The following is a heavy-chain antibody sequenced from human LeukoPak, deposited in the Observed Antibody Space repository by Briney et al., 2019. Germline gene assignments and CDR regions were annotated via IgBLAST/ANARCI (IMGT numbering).Heavy chain of an antibody. D-gene: IGHD3-10*01. CDR2: IYTGGST. CDR3: ARVAVYGPPLRIDY. CDR1: GITGSSNY. Sequence: GGSLRLSCAASGITGSSNYMSWVRQAPGKGLEWVSVIYTGGSTYYADSVKGRFTISRDNSKNTLYLQMNSLRAEDTAVYYCARVAVYGPPLRIDYWGQGTLVTVSS. J-gene: IGHJ4*02. V-gene: IGHV3-66*01.